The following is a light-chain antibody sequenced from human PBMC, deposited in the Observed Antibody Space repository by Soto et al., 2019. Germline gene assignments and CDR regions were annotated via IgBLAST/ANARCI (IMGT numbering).Light chain of an antibody. J-gene: IGLJ2*01. Sequence: QSALTQPRSVSGSPGQSVTISCIGTSSDVGGYNYVSWYQQHPGKAPKLMIYDVSKRPSGVPDRFSGCKSGNTASLTISGLQAEDEADYYCCSYAGSNTLVFGGGTKLTVL. CDR2: DVS. CDR1: SSDVGGYNY. CDR3: CSYAGSNTLV. V-gene: IGLV2-11*01.